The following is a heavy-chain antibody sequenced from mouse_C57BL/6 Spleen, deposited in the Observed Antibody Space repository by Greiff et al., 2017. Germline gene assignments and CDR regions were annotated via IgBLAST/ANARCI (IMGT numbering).Heavy chain of an antibody. CDR2: INPYNGGT. Sequence: EVQLQQSGPVLVKPGASVKMSCKASGYTFTDYYMNWVKQSHGKSLEWIGVINPYNGGTSYNQKFKGKATLTVDKSSSTAYMALSSLTSEASAYYCCTRGSRFDYWGQGTTLTVSS. CDR1: GYTFTDYY. CDR3: TRGSRFDY. J-gene: IGHJ2*01. V-gene: IGHV1-19*01.